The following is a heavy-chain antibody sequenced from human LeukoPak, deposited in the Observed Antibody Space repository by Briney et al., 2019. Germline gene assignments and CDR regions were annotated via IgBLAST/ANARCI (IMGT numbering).Heavy chain of an antibody. CDR3: AKTIGGSFFDY. D-gene: IGHD1-26*01. V-gene: IGHV3-9*01. CDR1: GFTFDDYA. CDR2: ISWNSGSI. J-gene: IGHJ4*02. Sequence: GGSLRLSCAASGFTFDDYAMHWVRQAPGKGLEWVSGISWNSGSIGYADSVKGRFTISRDNAKNSLYLQMNSLRAEDTALYYCAKTIGGSFFDYWGQGTLVTVSS.